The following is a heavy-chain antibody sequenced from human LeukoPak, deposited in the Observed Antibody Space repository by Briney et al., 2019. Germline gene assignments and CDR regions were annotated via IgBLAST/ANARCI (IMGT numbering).Heavy chain of an antibody. D-gene: IGHD5-18*01. CDR3: ASIDQVETTMGGYYFDY. V-gene: IGHV4-59*01. Sequence: SETLSLTCTVSGGSISNFYWSWIRQPPGKGLEWIGYIYYSGSTNYNPSLQSRVTISVDTSKNQFSLKLSSVTAADTAVYYCASIDQVETTMGGYYFDYWGQGTLVTVSS. J-gene: IGHJ4*02. CDR2: IYYSGST. CDR1: GGSISNFY.